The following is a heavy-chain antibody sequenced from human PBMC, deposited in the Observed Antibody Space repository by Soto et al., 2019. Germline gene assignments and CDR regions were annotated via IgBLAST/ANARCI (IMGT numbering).Heavy chain of an antibody. CDR1: GGSVSSGSYY. CDR2: IYYSGST. J-gene: IGHJ4*02. Sequence: KPSETLSLTCTVSGGSVSSGSYYWSWIRQPPGKGLEWIGYIYYSGSTNYNPSLKSRVTISVDTSKNQFSLKLSSVTAADTAVYYCAREGVVRGVITTYSPAYYFDYWGQGTLVTVSS. CDR3: AREGVVRGVITTYSPAYYFDY. D-gene: IGHD3-10*01. V-gene: IGHV4-61*01.